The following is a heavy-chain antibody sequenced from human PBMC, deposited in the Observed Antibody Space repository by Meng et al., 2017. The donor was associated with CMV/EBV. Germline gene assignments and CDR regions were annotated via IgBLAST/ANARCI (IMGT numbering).Heavy chain of an antibody. Sequence: GSLRLSCTVSGGSVSSGSYYWSWIRQPPGKGLEWIGYIYYSGSTNYNPSLKSRVTISVDTSKNQFSLKLSSVTAADTAVYYCARVSSGGVGAAAMWFDPWGQGTLVTVSS. D-gene: IGHD6-13*01. CDR1: GGSVSSGSYY. V-gene: IGHV4-61*01. CDR3: ARVSSGGVGAAAMWFDP. CDR2: IYYSGST. J-gene: IGHJ5*02.